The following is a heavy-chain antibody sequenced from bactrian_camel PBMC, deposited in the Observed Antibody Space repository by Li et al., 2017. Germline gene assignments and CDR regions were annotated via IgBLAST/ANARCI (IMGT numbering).Heavy chain of an antibody. CDR1: GYTNTNRP. CDR2: LGVDGGS. Sequence: LVESGGGSVQVGGSLRLACVASGYTNTNRPVCMAWFRQAPGKEREGVALLGVDGGSSYVESVKGRFTISRETAKNTLYLQMNSLKPDDTAIYFCAAKWPSTANCDSDLHEYNYWGQGTQVTVS. J-gene: IGHJ4*01. V-gene: IGHV3S53*01. CDR3: AAKWPSTANCDSDLHEYNY. D-gene: IGHD3*01.